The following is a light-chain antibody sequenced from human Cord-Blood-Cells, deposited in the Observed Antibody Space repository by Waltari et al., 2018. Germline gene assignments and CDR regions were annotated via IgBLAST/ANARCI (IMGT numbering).Light chain of an antibody. CDR2: DAS. CDR1: QSVTSY. CDR3: RQRSNWPPT. J-gene: IGKJ1*01. Sequence: IVLTQSPATLPLSPGERATLSCMDRQSVTSYLAWYQQKPGQAPRLLIYDASNSATGIPARFSGRGSGTDVTLTISSLEPEDFAVYDCRQRSNWPPTFGQGTKVEIK. V-gene: IGKV3-11*01.